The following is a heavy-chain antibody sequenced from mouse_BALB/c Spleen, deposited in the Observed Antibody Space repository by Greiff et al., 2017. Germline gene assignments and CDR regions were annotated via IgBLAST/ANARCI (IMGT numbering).Heavy chain of an antibody. Sequence: QVQLKESGPGLVAPSQSLSITCTVSGFSLTSYGVHWVRQPPGKGLEWLGVIWAGGSTNYNSALMSRLSISKDNSKSQVFLKMNSLQTDDTAMYYCARGEVHWYFDVWGAGTTVTVSS. V-gene: IGHV2-9*02. J-gene: IGHJ1*01. CDR1: GFSLTSYG. CDR2: IWAGGST. CDR3: ARGEVHWYFDV.